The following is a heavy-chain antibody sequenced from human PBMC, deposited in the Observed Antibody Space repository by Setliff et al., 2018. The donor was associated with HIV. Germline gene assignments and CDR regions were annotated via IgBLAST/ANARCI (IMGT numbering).Heavy chain of an antibody. J-gene: IGHJ4*02. D-gene: IGHD5-18*01. Sequence: SETLSLTCAVFGGSFSGYYWTWIRQPPGKGLEWIGEINHTGNINYNPSLKSRVTISVDTSKNQFSLKLNSVTAADTAVYYCARTRGYTYGYIDSWAQGTLVTVSS. CDR3: ARTRGYTYGYIDS. CDR1: GGSFSGYY. CDR2: INHTGNI. V-gene: IGHV4-34*01.